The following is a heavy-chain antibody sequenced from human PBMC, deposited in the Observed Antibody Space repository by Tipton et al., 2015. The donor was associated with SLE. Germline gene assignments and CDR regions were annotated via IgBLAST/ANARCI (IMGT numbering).Heavy chain of an antibody. CDR3: ASLESSIVVVVVATGGAFDI. D-gene: IGHD2-15*01. V-gene: IGHV4-4*02. CDR2: INHSGST. CDR1: GGSISSSNW. J-gene: IGHJ3*02. Sequence: TLSLTCAVSGGSISSSNWWSWVRQPPGKGLEWIGEINHSGSTNYNPSLKSRVTISVDTSKNQFSLKLSSVTAADTAVYYCASLESSIVVVVVATGGAFDIWGQGTMVTVSS.